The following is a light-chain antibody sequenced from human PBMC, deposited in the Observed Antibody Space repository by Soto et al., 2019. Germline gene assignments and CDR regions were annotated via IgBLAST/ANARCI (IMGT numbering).Light chain of an antibody. CDR2: GAS. Sequence: EIVMTQSPATLSVXXXXXXXXXXXASQSVSSNLAWYQQKPGQAPRLLIYGASXXATXIPARFSGSGSGTDFTLTISSLQAEDVAVYYCQQYYSTPLAFGQGTKV. CDR1: QSVSSN. CDR3: QQYYSTPLA. J-gene: IGKJ1*01. V-gene: IGKV3-15*01.